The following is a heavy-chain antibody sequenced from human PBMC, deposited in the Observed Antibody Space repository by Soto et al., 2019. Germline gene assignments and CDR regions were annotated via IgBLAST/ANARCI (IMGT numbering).Heavy chain of an antibody. V-gene: IGHV4-61*01. CDR1: GGSVSSGSHY. Sequence: PSETLSLTCTVSGGSVSSGSHYWSWIRQPPGKGLEWIAYISYSGSPDYNPSLKSRVSISIDMSKNQISLKVRSVTAADTAVYYCARHRSDSINSFDAFDIWGQGTMVTVSS. J-gene: IGHJ3*02. CDR2: ISYSGSP. CDR3: ARHRSDSINSFDAFDI. D-gene: IGHD3-3*02.